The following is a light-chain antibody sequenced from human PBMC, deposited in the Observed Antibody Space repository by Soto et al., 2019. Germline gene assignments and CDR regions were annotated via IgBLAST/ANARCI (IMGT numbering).Light chain of an antibody. V-gene: IGLV3-21*04. J-gene: IGLJ2*01. Sequence: SYELTQPPSVSVAPGKTARITCGGNNIGSKSVHWYQQKPGQAPVLVIYYDSDRPSGIPERFSGSNSGNTATLTIIRVEAGDEADYYCQVWDSSSDHPYVVFGGGTKLTVL. CDR1: NIGSKS. CDR2: YDS. CDR3: QVWDSSSDHPYVV.